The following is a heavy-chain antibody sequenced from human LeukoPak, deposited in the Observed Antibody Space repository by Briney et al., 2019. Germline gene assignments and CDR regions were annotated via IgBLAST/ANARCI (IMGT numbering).Heavy chain of an antibody. Sequence: SETLSLTCTVSGGSISSSSYYWGWIRQPPGKGLEWIGSIYYSGSTYYNPSLKSRVTISVDTSKNQFSLKLSSVTAADTAVYYCARHGGYFDYWGQGTLVTVSS. V-gene: IGHV4-39*01. CDR2: IYYSGST. D-gene: IGHD3-16*01. CDR3: ARHGGYFDY. J-gene: IGHJ4*02. CDR1: GGSISSSSYY.